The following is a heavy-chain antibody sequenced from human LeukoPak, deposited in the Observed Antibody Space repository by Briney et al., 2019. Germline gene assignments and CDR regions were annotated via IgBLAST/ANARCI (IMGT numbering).Heavy chain of an antibody. Sequence: ASVKVSFKASGYTFIAYYMHWVRPAPGQGLEWMEWINPNSGGTNYAQKFQGRVSFTRGTSINTAYMELSSLRSDDTAVYYCARAAVTTGSTETFDPWGQGTLVTVSS. V-gene: IGHV1-2*02. J-gene: IGHJ5*02. CDR2: INPNSGGT. D-gene: IGHD1-1*01. CDR1: GYTFIAYY. CDR3: ARAAVTTGSTETFDP.